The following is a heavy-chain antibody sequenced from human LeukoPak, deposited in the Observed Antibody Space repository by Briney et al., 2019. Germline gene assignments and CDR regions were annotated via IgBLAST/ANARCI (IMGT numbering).Heavy chain of an antibody. CDR3: ANFKAI. D-gene: IGHD2-2*01. CDR2: ISESGGGT. CDR1: GFTFSSYV. Sequence: GGSLRLSCAASGFTFSSYVMTWVRQAPGKGLEWVSAISESGGGTYYADSVKDRFTISRDNSKNTLYLQMNSLRAEDTAIYYCANFKAIWGQGTLVTVSS. V-gene: IGHV3-23*01. J-gene: IGHJ4*02.